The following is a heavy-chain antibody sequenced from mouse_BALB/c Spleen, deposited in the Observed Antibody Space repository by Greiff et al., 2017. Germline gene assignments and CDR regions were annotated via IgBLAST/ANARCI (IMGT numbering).Heavy chain of an antibody. CDR1: GFSLTSYG. CDR3: ARNDYGNYGYFDY. V-gene: IGHV2-2*02. Sequence: VQLVESGPGLVQPSQSLSITCTVSGFSLTSYGVHWVRQSPGKGLEWLGVIWSGGSTDYNAAFISRLSISKDNSKSQVFFKMNSLQANDTAIYYCARNDYGNYGYFDYWGQGTTLTVSS. D-gene: IGHD2-1*01. CDR2: IWSGGST. J-gene: IGHJ2*01.